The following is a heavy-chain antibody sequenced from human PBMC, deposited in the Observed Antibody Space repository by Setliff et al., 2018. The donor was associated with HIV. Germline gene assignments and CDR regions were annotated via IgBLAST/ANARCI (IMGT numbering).Heavy chain of an antibody. CDR1: GDTVTEPS. CDR2: FDPGHGET. Sequence: GASVKVSCKVSGDTVTEPSMQWVRQAPGKGLGWMGGFDPGHGETFYARKFQGRVTMTEDTFTDSAYMELRSLRSEDTAIYYCVTVVGDLSCTGGSCFSYFEYWGQGTLVTVSS. CDR3: VTVVGDLSCTGGSCFSYFEY. V-gene: IGHV1-24*01. D-gene: IGHD2-15*01. J-gene: IGHJ4*02.